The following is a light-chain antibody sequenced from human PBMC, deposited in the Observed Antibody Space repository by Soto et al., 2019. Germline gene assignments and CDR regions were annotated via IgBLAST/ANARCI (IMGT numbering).Light chain of an antibody. CDR2: EVS. J-gene: IGLJ1*01. CDR1: TSDVGGYDY. V-gene: IGLV2-14*01. CDR3: ASCSANSDLGV. Sequence: QSVLTQPATVSGSPGQSITISCTGTTSDVGGYDYVYWYQLHAGKGLKLLLFEVSNRPSGISTRTSGSKSDHTHSLTIAGLQPEVEADYYDASCSANSDLGVFGSGTKVTVL.